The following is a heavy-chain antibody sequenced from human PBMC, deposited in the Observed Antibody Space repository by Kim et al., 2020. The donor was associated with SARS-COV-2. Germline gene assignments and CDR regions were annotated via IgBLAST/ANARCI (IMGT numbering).Heavy chain of an antibody. CDR3: ARKSSSWYYFDY. V-gene: IGHV1-69*01. J-gene: IGHJ4*02. D-gene: IGHD6-13*01. Sequence: NNAQKCHGRVTMTADESTSTAYMELSSLRSEDTAVYYCARKSSSWYYFDYWGQGTLVTVSS.